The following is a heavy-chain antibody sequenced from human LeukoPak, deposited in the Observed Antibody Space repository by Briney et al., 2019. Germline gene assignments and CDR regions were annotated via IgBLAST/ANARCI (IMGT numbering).Heavy chain of an antibody. CDR2: NPDGSRK. CDR3: TRDFDHGGGL. J-gene: IGHJ4*02. D-gene: IGHD3-9*01. CDR1: GFTLSHYW. Sequence: GGSLRLSCAASGFTLSHYWIHWVRQAPGRGLVWVSRNPDGSRKGYADSVKGRFTISRDNAKNTVYLQMDSLRAEDTAMYYCTRDFDHGGGLWGQGTLVTVSS. V-gene: IGHV3-74*01.